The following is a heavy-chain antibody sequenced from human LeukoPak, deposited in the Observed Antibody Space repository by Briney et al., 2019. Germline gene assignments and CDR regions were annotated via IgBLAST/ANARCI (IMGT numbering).Heavy chain of an antibody. J-gene: IGHJ4*02. CDR2: ISYDGSNK. CDR3: AKWDGDFDY. Sequence: QPGRSLRLSCAASGFTFSSYAMHWVRQAPGKGLEWVAVISYDGSNKYYADSVKGRFTISRDNSKNTLYLQMNSLRAEDTAVYYCAKWDGDFDYWGQGTLVTVSS. CDR1: GFTFSSYA. D-gene: IGHD1-26*01. V-gene: IGHV3-30*04.